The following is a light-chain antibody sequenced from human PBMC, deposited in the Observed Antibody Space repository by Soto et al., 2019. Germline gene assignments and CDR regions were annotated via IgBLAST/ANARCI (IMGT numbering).Light chain of an antibody. CDR1: QTISSW. Sequence: DIQMTQSPSTLSVSVGDRVTITCRASQTISSWLACDQQKPGKAPNLLIYDASSLQSGVPSRFSGSGFGTEFTLTISSLQPGDFATYYCQQYSSRSTFGQGTKVDI. CDR3: QQYSSRST. J-gene: IGKJ1*01. CDR2: DAS. V-gene: IGKV1-5*01.